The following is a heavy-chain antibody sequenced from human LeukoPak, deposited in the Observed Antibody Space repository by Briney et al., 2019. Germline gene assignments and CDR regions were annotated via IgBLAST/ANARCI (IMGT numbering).Heavy chain of an antibody. Sequence: GESLKISCKGSGYTFTNCWIGWVRQMPGKGLEWMGIIYPGDSDTSYSPSFQGQVTISADKSINTAYLQWSSLKASDTAIYYCARLTRYCSGDSCYFDYWGQGTLVTVSS. CDR2: IYPGDSDT. CDR3: ARLTRYCSGDSCYFDY. J-gene: IGHJ4*02. CDR1: GYTFTNCW. V-gene: IGHV5-51*01. D-gene: IGHD2-15*01.